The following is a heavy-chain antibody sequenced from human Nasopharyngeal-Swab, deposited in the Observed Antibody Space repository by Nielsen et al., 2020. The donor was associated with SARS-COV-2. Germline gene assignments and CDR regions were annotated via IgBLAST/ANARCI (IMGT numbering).Heavy chain of an antibody. CDR3: AASQWGEYFDY. V-gene: IGHV1-18*01. J-gene: IGHJ4*02. CDR2: ISAYNGNT. D-gene: IGHD3-16*01. Sequence: ASVKVSCKASGYTFTSYGISWVRPAPGQGLAWMGWISAYNGNTNYAQKFQGRVTMTEDTSIDTAYMELRSLRSEDTAVYYCAASQWGEYFDYWGQGTLVSVSS. CDR1: GYTFTSYG.